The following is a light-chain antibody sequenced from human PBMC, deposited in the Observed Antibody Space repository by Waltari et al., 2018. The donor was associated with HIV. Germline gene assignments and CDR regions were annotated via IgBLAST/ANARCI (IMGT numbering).Light chain of an antibody. J-gene: IGLJ2*01. CDR3: ASRDDSLNGPV. Sequence: QSVLTQPPSASGTPGQRVTSSCSGSTSNIGGNTFNWYQHLPGTAPKLLIYSNHQRPSGVPDRCSGSKSGTSASLAISGLQSEDEADYYCASRDDSLNGPVFGRGTKLTVL. V-gene: IGLV1-44*01. CDR2: SNH. CDR1: TSNIGGNT.